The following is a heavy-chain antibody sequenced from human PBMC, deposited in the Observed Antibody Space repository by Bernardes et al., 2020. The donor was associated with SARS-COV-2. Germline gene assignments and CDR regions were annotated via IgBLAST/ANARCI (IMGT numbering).Heavy chain of an antibody. J-gene: IGHJ3*02. CDR2: INSNGGTT. CDR1: GYTFSNYY. V-gene: IGHV1-46*01. Sequence: ASVKVSCKASGYTFSNYYIHWVRQAPGQGFEWMGIINSNGGTTRYAENFQGRVTMTRDTSTSTVYIELSSLKSEDTAVYYCARGGIPMMVVAGTDSFDMWGQGTLVIVSS. D-gene: IGHD2-21*01. CDR3: ARGGIPMMVVAGTDSFDM.